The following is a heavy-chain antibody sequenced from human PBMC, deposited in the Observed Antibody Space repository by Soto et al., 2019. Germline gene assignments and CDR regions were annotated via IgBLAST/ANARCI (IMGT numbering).Heavy chain of an antibody. D-gene: IGHD3-22*01. V-gene: IGHV4-4*02. Sequence: QVQLQESGPGLVKPSGTLSLTCAVSGGSISSSNWWSWVRQPPGKGLEWIGEIYHSGRTNYNPSLKSRVTISVDKSKNHFSLKLSSVTAADTAVYYCARGRLYYDSSGYYPNWFDPWGQGTLVTVSS. J-gene: IGHJ5*02. CDR1: GGSISSSNW. CDR2: IYHSGRT. CDR3: ARGRLYYDSSGYYPNWFDP.